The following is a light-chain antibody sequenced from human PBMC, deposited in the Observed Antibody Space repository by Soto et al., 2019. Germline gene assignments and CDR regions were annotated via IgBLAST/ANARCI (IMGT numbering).Light chain of an antibody. CDR2: EVI. V-gene: IGLV2-14*01. CDR3: SSYTNGNTAVI. Sequence: QSALTQPASVSGSPGQSLTISCTGTSGDIGTYNYVSWYQQYPGKPPKLIIFEVINRPSGVSYRFSGSKSGNTASLTISGLQAEDEADYYCSSYTNGNTAVIFGGGTKLTVL. CDR1: SGDIGTYNY. J-gene: IGLJ2*01.